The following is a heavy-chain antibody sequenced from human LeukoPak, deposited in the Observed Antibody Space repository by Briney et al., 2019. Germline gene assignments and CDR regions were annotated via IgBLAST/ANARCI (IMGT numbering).Heavy chain of an antibody. CDR1: GGSVSSGSYY. V-gene: IGHV4-61*01. J-gene: IGHJ4*02. CDR3: ARDSTTVTSYYYFDY. Sequence: SETLSLTCTVSGGSVSSGSYYWSWIRQPPGKGLDWIGYIYYSGSTNYNPSLKSRVTISVDTSKNQFSLKLSSVTAADTAVYYCARDSTTVTSYYYFDYWGQGTLVTVSS. CDR2: IYYSGST. D-gene: IGHD4-17*01.